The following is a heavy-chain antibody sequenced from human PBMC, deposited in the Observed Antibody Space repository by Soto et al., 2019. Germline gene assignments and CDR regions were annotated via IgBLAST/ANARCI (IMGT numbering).Heavy chain of an antibody. CDR3: AMTTLPYPDSIDF. Sequence: SETLSLTCTISGASMTSSRYFWGFVRQPPGLGLEWIGTIYYNRSTYYSTSLKSRVAISVDTSKNLFSLSLRSVTAADTAMYYCAMTTLPYPDSIDFCGQAALLTVSA. CDR2: IYYNRST. D-gene: IGHD4-17*01. V-gene: IGHV4-39*01. CDR1: GASMTSSRYF. J-gene: IGHJ4*02.